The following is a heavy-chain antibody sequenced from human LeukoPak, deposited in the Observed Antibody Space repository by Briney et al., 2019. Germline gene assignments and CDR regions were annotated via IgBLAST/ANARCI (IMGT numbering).Heavy chain of an antibody. V-gene: IGHV3-11*04. CDR1: GFTFSDYY. J-gene: IGHJ4*02. Sequence: GGSLRLSCAASGFTFSDYYMSWIRQAPGKGLEWVSYISSSGRTIYYADSVKGRFTISRDNAKNSLYLQMNSLRAEDTAVYYCARGVPTGIDYFDYWGQGTLVTVSS. D-gene: IGHD1-1*01. CDR2: ISSSGRTI. CDR3: ARGVPTGIDYFDY.